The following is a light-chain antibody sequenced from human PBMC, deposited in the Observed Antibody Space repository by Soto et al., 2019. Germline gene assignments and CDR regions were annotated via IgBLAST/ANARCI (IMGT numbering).Light chain of an antibody. CDR1: QGISNY. Sequence: DIQMTQSQSSLSASVGDRVTITCRASQGISNYLAWYQQKPGKVPKLLIYAASTLQLGVPSRFSGSGSGTDFTLPISSLQPEDVATYYCQKHNSAPFTFGAGTKVDIK. V-gene: IGKV1-27*01. J-gene: IGKJ3*01. CDR2: AAS. CDR3: QKHNSAPFT.